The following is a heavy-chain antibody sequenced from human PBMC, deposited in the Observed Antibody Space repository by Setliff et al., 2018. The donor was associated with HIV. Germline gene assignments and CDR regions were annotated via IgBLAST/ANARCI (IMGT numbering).Heavy chain of an antibody. V-gene: IGHV4-39*02. J-gene: IGHJ6*02. CDR2: IFYSGSA. Sequence: PSETLSLTCTVSGGSISSSNYYWGWIRQPPGKGREWIGSIFYSGSANYNPSLTSPVTISVDTSISTAYMELSRLRSADTAVYDCARGGSSPSGDYYYYGLDVGGQGTRFTASS. CDR3: ARGGSSPSGDYYYYGLDV. CDR1: GGSISSSNYY. D-gene: IGHD6-6*01.